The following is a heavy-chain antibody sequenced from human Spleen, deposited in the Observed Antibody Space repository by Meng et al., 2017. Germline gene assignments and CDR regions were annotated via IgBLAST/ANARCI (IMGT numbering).Heavy chain of an antibody. CDR1: GFTFSNAW. CDR2: IKSKTDGGTT. V-gene: IGHV3-15*01. CDR3: ATGRAVTGFDY. J-gene: IGHJ4*02. D-gene: IGHD6-19*01. Sequence: GGPLRLSCAVSGFTFSNAWMSWVRQPPGKGLEWVGRIKSKTDGGTTDYAAPVKGRFTISRDDSQNTLYLQMNSLRIEDTAVYYCATGRAVTGFDYWGQGTLVTVSS.